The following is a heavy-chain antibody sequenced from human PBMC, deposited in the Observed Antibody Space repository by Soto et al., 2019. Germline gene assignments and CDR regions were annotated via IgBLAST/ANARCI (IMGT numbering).Heavy chain of an antibody. CDR3: ARLIGNSWLDS. V-gene: IGHV6-1*01. CDR2: TYYRSKWFN. J-gene: IGHJ5*01. D-gene: IGHD2-8*01. Sequence: PSHTLSLPCAISGDSVSTNSATLDFIKQSPSRGLEWLGRTYYRSKWFNDYAVSVKGRISINPDTSNNQFSLQLNSVTPDDTAVYYCARLIGNSWLDSWGQGTLVTVS. CDR1: GDSVSTNSAT.